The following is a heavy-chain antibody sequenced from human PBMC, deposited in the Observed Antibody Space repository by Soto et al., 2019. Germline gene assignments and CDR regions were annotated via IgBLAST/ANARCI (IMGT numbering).Heavy chain of an antibody. J-gene: IGHJ4*02. V-gene: IGHV4-4*02. D-gene: IGHD5-18*01. CDR1: GGSISSSNW. CDR2: IYHSGST. CDR3: ARDNGYSYVYTLAH. Sequence: PSETLSLTCAVSGGSISSSNWWSWVRQPPGKGLEWIGEIYHSGSTNYNPSLKSRVTISVDTSKNQFSLKLTSVTAADTAVYYCARDNGYSYVYTLAHWGQETLVTVSS.